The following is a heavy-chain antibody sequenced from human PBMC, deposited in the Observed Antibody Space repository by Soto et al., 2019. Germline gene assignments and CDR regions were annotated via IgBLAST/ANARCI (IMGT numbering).Heavy chain of an antibody. V-gene: IGHV1-69*06. CDR3: ARGRPDSSSWLALDY. CDR1: GGTFSSYA. CDR2: IIPIFGTA. Sequence: QVQLVQSGAEVKKPGSLVKVSCKASGGTFSSYAISWVRQAPGQRLEWMGAIIPIFGTANYAQKFQGRVTITADKSTSTAYMELSSLRSEDTAVYYCARGRPDSSSWLALDYWGQGTLVTVSS. J-gene: IGHJ4*02. D-gene: IGHD6-13*01.